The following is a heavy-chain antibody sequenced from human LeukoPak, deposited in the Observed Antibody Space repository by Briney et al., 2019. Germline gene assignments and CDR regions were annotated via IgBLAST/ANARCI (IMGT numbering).Heavy chain of an antibody. Sequence: ASVKVSCKASGYSLISYGISWVRQAPGQGLEWMGWISGYNGNINYAQKFQGRVTMTTDTSTSTAYMEPRSLRSDDTAVYYCARFDSSGWSLFDYWGQGTLVTVSS. V-gene: IGHV1-18*01. CDR1: GYSLISYG. CDR2: ISGYNGNI. CDR3: ARFDSSGWSLFDY. J-gene: IGHJ4*02. D-gene: IGHD6-19*01.